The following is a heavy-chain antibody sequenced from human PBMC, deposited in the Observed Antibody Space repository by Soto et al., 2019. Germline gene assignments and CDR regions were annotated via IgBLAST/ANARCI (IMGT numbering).Heavy chain of an antibody. V-gene: IGHV4-4*02. J-gene: IGHJ4*02. CDR2: IYHSGST. CDR1: GGPISSSTW. CDR3: ARDSGWEPEGFDY. Sequence: QVQLQESGPGLVKPSGTLSLTCAVSGGPISSSTWGSWVRHPPGKGLEWIGEIYHSGSTNYNPSLKSRVTISVDKSKNQFSLKLSSVTAADTAVYYCARDSGWEPEGFDYWGQGTLVTVSS. D-gene: IGHD1-26*01.